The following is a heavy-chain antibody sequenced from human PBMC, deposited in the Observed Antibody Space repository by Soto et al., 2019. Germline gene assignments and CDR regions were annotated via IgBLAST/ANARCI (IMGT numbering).Heavy chain of an antibody. D-gene: IGHD5-18*01. CDR3: ARGRGGGTDTAIRVFDY. V-gene: IGHV1-46*01. J-gene: IGHJ4*02. CDR2: INPSGGST. Sequence: GASVKVSCKASGYTFTSYYMHWVRQAPGQGLEWMGIINPSGGSTSYAQKFQGRVTMTRDTSTSTVYMELSSLRSEDTAVYYCARGRGGGTDTAIRVFDYWGQGTLVTVSS. CDR1: GYTFTSYY.